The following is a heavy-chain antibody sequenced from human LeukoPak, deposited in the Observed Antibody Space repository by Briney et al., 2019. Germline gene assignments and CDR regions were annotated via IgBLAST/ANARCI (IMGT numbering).Heavy chain of an antibody. D-gene: IGHD6-6*01. CDR2: ISAYNGNT. J-gene: IGHJ6*03. CDR3: ATHSTRIAVRPSDYYYYMDV. CDR1: GYTFTSYG. Sequence: GASVKVSRKASGYTFTSYGISWVRQAPGQGLGWMGWISAYNGNTNYAQKLQGRVTMTTDTSTSTAYMELRSLRSDDTAVYYCATHSTRIAVRPSDYYYYMDVWGKGTTVTVSS. V-gene: IGHV1-18*01.